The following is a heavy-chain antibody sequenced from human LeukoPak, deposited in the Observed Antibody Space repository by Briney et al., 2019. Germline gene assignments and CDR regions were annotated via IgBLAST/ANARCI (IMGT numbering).Heavy chain of an antibody. CDR2: INAGNGNT. J-gene: IGHJ6*02. CDR1: GYTFTSYA. V-gene: IGHV1-3*01. D-gene: IGHD6-13*01. CDR3: ARDRYSSSWDNEDYYYYYGMDV. Sequence: ASVKVSCKASGYTFTSYAMHWVRQAPGQRLEWMGWINAGNGNTKYSQKFQGRVTITRDTSASTAYMELSSLRSEDTAVYYCARDRYSSSWDNEDYYYYYGMDVWGQGTTVTVSS.